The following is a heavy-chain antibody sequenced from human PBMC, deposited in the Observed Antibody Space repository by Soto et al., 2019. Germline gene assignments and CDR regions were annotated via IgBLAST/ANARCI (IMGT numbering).Heavy chain of an antibody. CDR3: AKCRSGVALAPSTF. Sequence: PGGSLRLSCAASGFTFTNYAMTWVRQAPGKGLEWVSSISGGGDSTYYADSVKGRFTISRDNSKNTLYLQMNSLKAEDTAVYYCAKCRSGVALAPSTFWGQGTLVTVSS. J-gene: IGHJ4*02. CDR1: GFTFTNYA. V-gene: IGHV3-23*01. D-gene: IGHD2-2*01. CDR2: ISGGGDST.